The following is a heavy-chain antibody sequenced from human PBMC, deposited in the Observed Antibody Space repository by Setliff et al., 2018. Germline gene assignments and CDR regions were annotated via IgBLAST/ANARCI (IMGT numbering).Heavy chain of an antibody. CDR1: GGSLNSGSYY. CDR2: LHTSGST. J-gene: IGHJ4*02. V-gene: IGHV4-61*02. D-gene: IGHD6-13*01. Sequence: SETLSLTCAVSGGSLNSGSYYWSWIRQSTERGLEWLGRLHTSGSTTYNPALNSRVTISVDTSTNQFSLRLTSLTAADTAVYYCVKDVVGYSSTWPKRDYFDYWGQGTLVTVSS. CDR3: VKDVVGYSSTWPKRDYFDY.